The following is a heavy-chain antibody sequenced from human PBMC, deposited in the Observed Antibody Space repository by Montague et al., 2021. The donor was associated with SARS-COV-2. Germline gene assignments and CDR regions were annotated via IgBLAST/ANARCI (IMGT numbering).Heavy chain of an antibody. CDR3: ARGTRVVGITPGFRY. V-gene: IGHV4-34*01. D-gene: IGHD3-22*01. Sequence: SETLSLTCAVYRGSFHIFSWGWIRQSPGKGLEWIGEIDHSGNTKYNPSLESRVTISVDTSRSQFSLNLTSVTAAGTAMYYCARGTRVVGITPGFRYWGQGTQVAVSS. CDR2: IDHSGNT. J-gene: IGHJ4*02. CDR1: RGSFHIFS.